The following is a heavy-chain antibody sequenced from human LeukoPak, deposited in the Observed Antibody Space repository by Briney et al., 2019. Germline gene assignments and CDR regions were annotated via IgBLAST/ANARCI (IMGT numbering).Heavy chain of an antibody. V-gene: IGHV3-53*01. Sequence: GGSLRLSRAASGFTVSSDYMSWVRQAPGKGLEWVSVLYSGGDTYYADSVKGRFTISRDNSKNILYLEMKSLRADDTAVYYCARAKVGAAGFFAYWGQGTLVTVSS. CDR1: GFTVSSDY. J-gene: IGHJ4*02. CDR3: ARAKVGAAGFFAY. CDR2: LYSGGDT. D-gene: IGHD1-26*01.